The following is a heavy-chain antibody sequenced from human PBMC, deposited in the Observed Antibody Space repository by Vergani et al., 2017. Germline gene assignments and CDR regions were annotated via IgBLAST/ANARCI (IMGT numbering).Heavy chain of an antibody. V-gene: IGHV3-73*02. CDR3: TSGGLYVGPTQRYSDY. J-gene: IGHJ4*02. Sequence: EELLVQSGGGLVQPGGSLKLSCVASGFTFSGSAIHWVRQSSGKGLEWLGRIRSKANHYATEYSVSVRGRFTISRDDSTYTAYLQMQNLRLDDTAVYYCTSGGLYVGPTQRYSDYWGQGSLVTVSS. CDR2: IRSKANHYAT. CDR1: GFTFSGSA. D-gene: IGHD1-26*01.